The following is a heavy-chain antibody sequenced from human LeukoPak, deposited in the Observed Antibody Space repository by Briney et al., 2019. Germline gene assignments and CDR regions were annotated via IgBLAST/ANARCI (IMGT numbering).Heavy chain of an antibody. CDR3: ARLAVAQTYYFDY. Sequence: SGGSLRLSCAASGFTVSSNYMSWVRQAPGKGLEWVSVIYSGGSTYYADSVKGRFTISRDNAKNSLYLQMNSLRAEDTAVYYCARLAVAQTYYFDYWGQGTLVTVSS. J-gene: IGHJ4*02. CDR2: IYSGGST. D-gene: IGHD6-19*01. CDR1: GFTVSSNY. V-gene: IGHV3-53*01.